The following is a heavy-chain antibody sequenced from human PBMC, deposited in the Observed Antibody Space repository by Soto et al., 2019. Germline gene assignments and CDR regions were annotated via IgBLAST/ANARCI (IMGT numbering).Heavy chain of an antibody. D-gene: IGHD6-6*01. J-gene: IGHJ4*02. CDR3: AKDRVYSSSVIDY. V-gene: IGHV3-30*18. Sequence: PGGSLRLSCAASGFTFSSYGMHWVRQAPGKGLEWVAVISYDGSNKYYADSVKGRFTISRDNSKNTLYLQMNSLRAEDTAVYYCAKDRVYSSSVIDYWGQGTLVTVSS. CDR1: GFTFSSYG. CDR2: ISYDGSNK.